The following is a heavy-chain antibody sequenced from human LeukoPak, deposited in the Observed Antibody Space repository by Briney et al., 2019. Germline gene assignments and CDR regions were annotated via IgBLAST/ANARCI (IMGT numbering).Heavy chain of an antibody. V-gene: IGHV3-30*18. CDR2: ISYDGSNK. CDR3: AKDRSGANWFDP. J-gene: IGHJ5*02. CDR1: GFTFSSYG. D-gene: IGHD1-26*01. Sequence: RGSLRLSCAASGFTFSSYGMHWVRQAPGKGLEWVAVISYDGSNKYYADSVKGRFTISRDNSKNTLYLQMNSLRAEDTAVYYCAKDRSGANWFDPWGQGTLVTVSS.